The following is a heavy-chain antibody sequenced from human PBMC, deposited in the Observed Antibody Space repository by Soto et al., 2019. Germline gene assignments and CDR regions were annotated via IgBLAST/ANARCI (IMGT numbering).Heavy chain of an antibody. CDR1: GFTFSNAW. CDR3: TRPDGYSYGYAFDI. V-gene: IGHV3-15*01. CDR2: IKSKTDGGTT. D-gene: IGHD5-18*01. Sequence: GGSLRLSCAASGFTFSNAWMSWVRQAPGKGLEWVGRIKSKTDGGTTDYAAPVKGRFTISRDDSKNTLYLQMNSLKTEDTAVYYCTRPDGYSYGYAFDIWGQGTMVTVSS. J-gene: IGHJ3*02.